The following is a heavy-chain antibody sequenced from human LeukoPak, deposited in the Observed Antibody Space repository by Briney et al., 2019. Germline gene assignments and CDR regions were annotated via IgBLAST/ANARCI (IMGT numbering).Heavy chain of an antibody. CDR3: AKDTIEVAGTDSFDY. Sequence: GGSLRLSCAASGFTFSSYWMSWVRQAPGKGLEWVSAISGSAGSTHYADSVKGRFTISRDNAKNSLYLQMNSLRAEDTALYYCAKDTIEVAGTDSFDYWGQGTLVTVSS. CDR1: GFTFSSYW. D-gene: IGHD6-19*01. CDR2: ISGSAGST. J-gene: IGHJ4*02. V-gene: IGHV3-23*01.